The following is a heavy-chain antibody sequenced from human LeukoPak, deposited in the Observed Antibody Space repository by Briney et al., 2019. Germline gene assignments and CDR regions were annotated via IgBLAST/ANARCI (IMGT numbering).Heavy chain of an antibody. J-gene: IGHJ6*02. CDR2: IWYDGSNK. V-gene: IGHV3-33*01. CDR1: GFTFSSYG. D-gene: IGHD3-3*01. CDR3: ARGFYDFWSGPSAMDV. Sequence: GRSLSLSCAASGFTFSSYGMHWVRQAPGKGLEWVAVIWYDGSNKYYADSVKGRFTISRDNSKNTLYLQMNSLRAEDTAVYYCARGFYDFWSGPSAMDVWGQGTTVTVSS.